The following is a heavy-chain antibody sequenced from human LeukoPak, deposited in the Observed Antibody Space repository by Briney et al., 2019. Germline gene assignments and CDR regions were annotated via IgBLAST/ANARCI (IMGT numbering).Heavy chain of an antibody. V-gene: IGHV3-53*01. CDR3: AKWGGAHPGY. Sequence: GGSLRLSCAASGFTVDSNYLSWVRQAPGKGLEWVSTIYTGGNTYYAASVKGRFTISRDFSKNTVFLHMNSLRAEDTAMYYCAKWGGAHPGYWGQGTLVTVSS. CDR2: IYTGGNT. CDR1: GFTVDSNY. D-gene: IGHD3-16*01. J-gene: IGHJ4*02.